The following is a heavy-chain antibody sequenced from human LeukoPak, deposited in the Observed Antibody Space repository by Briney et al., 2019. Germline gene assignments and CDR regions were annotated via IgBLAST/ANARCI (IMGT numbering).Heavy chain of an antibody. J-gene: IGHJ4*02. Sequence: GGSLRLSCAASGFTFSSYAMHWVGQAPGKGVEDVSAIITTASSTYYANSVNRRFPISRNNSKNSLYLQMGSLRAETMAVYYCARGYSALLLDFDYWGQGTLVTVSS. CDR2: IITTASST. CDR1: GFTFSSYA. V-gene: IGHV3-64*01. D-gene: IGHD3-22*01. CDR3: ARGYSALLLDFDY.